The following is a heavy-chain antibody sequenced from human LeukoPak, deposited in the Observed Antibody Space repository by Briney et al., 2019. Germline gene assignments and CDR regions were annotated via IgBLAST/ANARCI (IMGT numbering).Heavy chain of an antibody. CDR3: TTEPELLWFGELSPHFDY. D-gene: IGHD3-10*01. CDR1: GFTFSDYA. V-gene: IGHV3-15*07. CDR2: IKSKTDGGTT. Sequence: PEGSLRLSCAASGFTFSDYAMHWVRQAPGKGLEWVGRIKSKTDGGTTDYAAPVKGRFTISRDDSKNTLYLQMNSLKTEDTAVYYCTTEPELLWFGELSPHFDYWGQGTLVTVSS. J-gene: IGHJ4*02.